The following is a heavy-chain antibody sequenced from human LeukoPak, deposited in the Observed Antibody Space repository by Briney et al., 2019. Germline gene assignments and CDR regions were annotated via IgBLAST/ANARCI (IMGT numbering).Heavy chain of an antibody. V-gene: IGHV6-1*01. D-gene: IGHD6-19*01. CDR2: TFYRSNWYN. CDR3: ARDPRVSSGWQFDC. J-gene: IGHJ4*02. Sequence: SQTLSLTCAISGDXVSSKSATWNWTRQSPSRGLERLGRTFYRSNWYNDSAVSVKSRISISPDTSKNQFSLQLNSVTPDDTAVYYCARDPRVSSGWQFDCWGQGTLVTASS. CDR1: GDXVSSKSAT.